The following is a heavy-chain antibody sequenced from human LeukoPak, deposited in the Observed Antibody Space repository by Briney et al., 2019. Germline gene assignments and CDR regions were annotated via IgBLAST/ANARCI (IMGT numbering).Heavy chain of an antibody. CDR2: IYYSGST. CDR1: GGSISSSSYY. D-gene: IGHD3-22*01. Sequence: SETLSLTCTVSGGSISSSSYYWGWIRQPPGKGLEWIGSIYYSGSTYYNPSLKSRVTISVDTSRNQFSLKLSSVTAADTAVYYCARVSYDSSGYYYGILDYWGQGTLVTVSS. J-gene: IGHJ4*02. V-gene: IGHV4-39*07. CDR3: ARVSYDSSGYYYGILDY.